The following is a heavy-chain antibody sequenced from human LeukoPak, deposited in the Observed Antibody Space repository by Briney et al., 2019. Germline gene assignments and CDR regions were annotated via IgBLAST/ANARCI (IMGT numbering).Heavy chain of an antibody. D-gene: IGHD3-10*01. V-gene: IGHV3-23*01. CDR1: GFTFSSYG. J-gene: IGHJ4*02. CDR3: ARVVPPTDYGSGSYFWDPYYFDY. CDR2: ISGSGGST. Sequence: GGSLRLSCAASGFTFSSYGMSWVRQAPGKGLEWVSAISGSGGSTYYADSVKGRFTISRDNSKNTLNLQMNSLRAEDTAVYYCARVVPPTDYGSGSYFWDPYYFDYWGQGTLVTVSS.